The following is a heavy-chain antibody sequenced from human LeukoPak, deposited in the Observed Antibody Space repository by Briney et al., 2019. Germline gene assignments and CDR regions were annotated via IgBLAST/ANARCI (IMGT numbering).Heavy chain of an antibody. V-gene: IGHV1-2*02. Sequence: ASVKVSCKASGHTFTGYHMHWVRQAPGQGLEWMGLIKLNSVGTKYAQKFQVRVTMTRDTSISPALMEVCRLRSDDTAVYYCARAGVWFGEITDYWGQGTLVTVSS. CDR2: IKLNSVGT. CDR3: ARAGVWFGEITDY. D-gene: IGHD3-10*01. J-gene: IGHJ4*02. CDR1: GHTFTGYH.